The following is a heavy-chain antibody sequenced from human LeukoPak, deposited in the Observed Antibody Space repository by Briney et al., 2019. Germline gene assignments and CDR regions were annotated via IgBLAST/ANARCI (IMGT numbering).Heavy chain of an antibody. Sequence: SGTLSLTCTVSGGSVSSGSYYWSWIRQPPGKGLEWIGYIYYSGSTNYNPSLKSRVTISVDTSKNQFSLKLSSVTAADTAVYYCARGHCSSTSCYSDYWGQGTLVTVSS. D-gene: IGHD2-2*01. J-gene: IGHJ4*02. CDR3: ARGHCSSTSCYSDY. V-gene: IGHV4-61*01. CDR1: GGSVSSGSYY. CDR2: IYYSGST.